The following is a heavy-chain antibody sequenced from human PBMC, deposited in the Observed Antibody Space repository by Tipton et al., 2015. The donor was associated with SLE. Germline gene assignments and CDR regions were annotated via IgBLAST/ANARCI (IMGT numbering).Heavy chain of an antibody. J-gene: IGHJ4*02. CDR3: ATIVAAGFDY. D-gene: IGHD6-13*01. CDR2: IYYSGST. V-gene: IGHV4-39*01. CDR1: GGSISSSSYY. Sequence: TLSLTCTVSGGSISSSSYYWGWIRQPPGKGLEWIGSIYYSGSTYYNPSLKSRVTISVDTSKNQFSLKLSSVTAADTAVYYCATIVAAGFDYWGQGTLVTVSS.